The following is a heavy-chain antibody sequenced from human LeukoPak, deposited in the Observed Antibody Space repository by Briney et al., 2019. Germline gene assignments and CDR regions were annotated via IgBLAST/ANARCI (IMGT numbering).Heavy chain of an antibody. CDR1: GGSISSSSYY. Sequence: SETLSLTCTVSGGSISSSSYYWGWIRQPPGKGLEWIGTIYYSGSTYYNPSLKSRVTISVDTSKNQFSLKLSSVTAADTAVYYCARENPDIVVVPVSVVGWFDPWGQGTLVTVSS. CDR2: IYYSGST. V-gene: IGHV4-39*07. D-gene: IGHD2-2*01. J-gene: IGHJ5*02. CDR3: ARENPDIVVVPVSVVGWFDP.